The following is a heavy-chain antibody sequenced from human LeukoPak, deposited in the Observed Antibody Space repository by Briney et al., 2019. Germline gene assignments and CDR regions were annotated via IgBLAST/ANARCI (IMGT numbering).Heavy chain of an antibody. CDR3: ARGSVPYYDFWSGYYPSWFDP. CDR1: GYTFTSYG. Sequence: ASVKVSCKASGYTFTSYGISWVRQAPGQGLEWMGWIRAYNGNTNYAQKLQGRVTMTTDTSTSTAYMELRSLRSDDTAVYYCARGSVPYYDFWSGYYPSWFDPWGQGTLVTVSS. J-gene: IGHJ5*02. D-gene: IGHD3-3*01. CDR2: IRAYNGNT. V-gene: IGHV1-18*01.